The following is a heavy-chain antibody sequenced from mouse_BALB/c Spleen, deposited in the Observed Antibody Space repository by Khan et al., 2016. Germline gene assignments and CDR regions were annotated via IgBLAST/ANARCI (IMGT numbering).Heavy chain of an antibody. CDR2: ISCYNGAT. CDR3: ERGDYDGYYAMDY. CDR1: GYSFTGYY. Sequence: LVKTGASVKISCKATGYSFTGYYIHWVKQSPGKGLEWIGYISCYNGATNYNQKFRGKATFTVDTSSSTAYMQFNSLTSEDSAVYYCERGDYDGYYAMDYWGQGTSVTVSS. V-gene: IGHV1S34*01. D-gene: IGHD2-4*01. J-gene: IGHJ4*01.